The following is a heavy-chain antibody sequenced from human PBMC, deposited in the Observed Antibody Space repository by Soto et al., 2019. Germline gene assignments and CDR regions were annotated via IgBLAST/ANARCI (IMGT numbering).Heavy chain of an antibody. J-gene: IGHJ4*02. Sequence: PGGSLRLSCAASGFTFIYAWMTWVRQTPGKGLEWVGRIRSKTSGEIRDYAAPVKGRFTISRDDSTNTVYLQMNSLKTEDTAVYYCVIDISESGVGELDHWGQGT. D-gene: IGHD3-3*01. V-gene: IGHV3-15*01. CDR3: VIDISESGVGELDH. CDR2: IRSKTSGEIR. CDR1: GFTFIYAW.